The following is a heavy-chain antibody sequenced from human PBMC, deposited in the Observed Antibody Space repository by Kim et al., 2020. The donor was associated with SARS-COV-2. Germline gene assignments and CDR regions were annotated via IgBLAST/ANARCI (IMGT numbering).Heavy chain of an antibody. CDR3: ASEYSSSWNSDY. CDR1: GFTFSSYA. J-gene: IGHJ4*02. D-gene: IGHD6-13*01. V-gene: IGHV3-30-3*01. CDR2: ISYDGSNK. Sequence: GGSLRLSCAASGFTFSSYAMHWVRQAPGKGLEWVAVISYDGSNKYYADSVKGRFTISRDNSKNTLYLQMNSLRAEDTAVYYCASEYSSSWNSDYWGQGTLVTVSS.